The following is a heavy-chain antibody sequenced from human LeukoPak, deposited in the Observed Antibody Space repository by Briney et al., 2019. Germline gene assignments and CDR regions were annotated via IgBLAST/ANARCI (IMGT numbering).Heavy chain of an antibody. Sequence: GASVKLSCTASGYTFTGYYMHWVRHAPGQGLEWMGWINTNTGNPTYAQGFTGRFVFSLDTSVSTAYLQISSLKAEDTAVYYCARQGPGYCSSTSCYGVDYWGQGTLVTVSS. CDR1: GYTFTGYY. J-gene: IGHJ4*02. CDR2: INTNTGNP. CDR3: ARQGPGYCSSTSCYGVDY. D-gene: IGHD2-2*01. V-gene: IGHV7-4-1*02.